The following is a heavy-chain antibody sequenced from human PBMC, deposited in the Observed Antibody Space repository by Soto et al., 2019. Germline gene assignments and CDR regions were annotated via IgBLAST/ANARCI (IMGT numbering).Heavy chain of an antibody. CDR1: GASINTYY. D-gene: IGHD3-22*01. CDR3: ATLYESRGYYHKGWFGP. V-gene: IGHV4-59*01. CDR2: ISYSGST. J-gene: IGHJ5*02. Sequence: QVQLQESGPGLVKPSETLSLTCTVSGASINTYYWSWIRQPPGKGLEWIGYISYSGSTNYNPSLKSRVTISAATSNNQFSLKLSSVTAADTAVYYCATLYESRGYYHKGWFGPWGQGILVTVSS.